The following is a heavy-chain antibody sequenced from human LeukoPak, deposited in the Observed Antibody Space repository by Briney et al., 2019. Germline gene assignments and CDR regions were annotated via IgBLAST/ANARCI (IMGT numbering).Heavy chain of an antibody. Sequence: SETLSLTCTVSGGSISSSSYYWSWIRQPAGKGLEWIGRIYSSGNTNYNPSLQSRVTLSVDTSKNQFSLRLSSVTAADTAIYYCARDHGVTTALNWFDPWGQGTLVTVSS. V-gene: IGHV4-61*02. CDR2: IYSSGNT. CDR1: GGSISSSSYY. J-gene: IGHJ5*02. CDR3: ARDHGVTTALNWFDP. D-gene: IGHD3-22*01.